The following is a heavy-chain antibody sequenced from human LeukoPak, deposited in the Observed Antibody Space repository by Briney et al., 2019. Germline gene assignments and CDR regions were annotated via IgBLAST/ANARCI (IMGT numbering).Heavy chain of an antibody. J-gene: IGHJ4*02. CDR1: GGSITSSFYY. D-gene: IGHD3-9*01. Sequence: SETLCLTCTVSGGSITSSFYYWAWVRQTPGGGLEWIGTIQYSESPYYIPSLSSLVPISAHTSKNLFSLSLNSVTAADTAVYYCARHGPRLRSFDSLLYFDTWGQGTPGTVSS. V-gene: IGHV4-39*01. CDR2: IQYSESP. CDR3: ARHGPRLRSFDSLLYFDT.